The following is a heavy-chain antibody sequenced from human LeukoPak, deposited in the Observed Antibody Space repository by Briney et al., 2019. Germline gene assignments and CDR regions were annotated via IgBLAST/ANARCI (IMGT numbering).Heavy chain of an antibody. CDR2: IYYSGST. D-gene: IGHD3-3*01. CDR1: GGSISSYY. J-gene: IGHJ4*02. CDR3: ARGGGPHMMGMIPDY. V-gene: IGHV4-59*01. Sequence: SETLSLTCTVSGGSISSYYWSWIRQPPWKGLEWIGYIYYSGSTNYNPSLKSRVTISVDTSKNQFSLKLSSVTAADTAVYYCARGGGPHMMGMIPDYWGQGTLVTVSS.